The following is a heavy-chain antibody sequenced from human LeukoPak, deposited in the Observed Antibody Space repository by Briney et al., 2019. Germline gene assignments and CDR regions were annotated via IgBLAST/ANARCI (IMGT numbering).Heavy chain of an antibody. CDR2: INPNSGGT. V-gene: IGHV1-2*02. D-gene: IGHD3-22*01. J-gene: IGHJ4*02. CDR3: ARDGRYDSSGYPFDY. Sequence: GASVKVSCKASVYTFTGYFIHWVRQAPGQGLEWMGWINPNSGGTNYAQKFQGRVTMTRDTSISTAYMELSRLRSDDTAVYYCARDGRYDSSGYPFDYWGQGTLVTVSS. CDR1: VYTFTGYF.